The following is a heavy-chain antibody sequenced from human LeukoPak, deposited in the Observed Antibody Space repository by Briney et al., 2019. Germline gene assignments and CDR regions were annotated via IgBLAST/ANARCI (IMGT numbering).Heavy chain of an antibody. CDR1: GGTFRSYA. Sequence: GASVKVSCKASGGTFRSYAISWVRQAPGQGLEWMGGIIPIFGTANYAQKLQGRVTMTTDTSTSTAYMELGSLRSDDTAVYYCARDGYNFLGYWGQGTLVTVSS. J-gene: IGHJ4*02. V-gene: IGHV1-69*05. D-gene: IGHD5-24*01. CDR2: IIPIFGTA. CDR3: ARDGYNFLGY.